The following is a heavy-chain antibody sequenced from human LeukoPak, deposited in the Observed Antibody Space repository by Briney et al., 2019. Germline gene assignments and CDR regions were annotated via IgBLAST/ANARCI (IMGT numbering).Heavy chain of an antibody. Sequence: SETLSLTCTVSGGSISSNRYYWVWIRQPPGKGLEWIGSIYYSGSTYYNPPLKSRVTISVDTSKNQFSLKLSSVTAADTAVYYCARHVYSNYADKHFDYWPRRPLVSVSS. V-gene: IGHV4-39*01. D-gene: IGHD4-11*01. J-gene: IGHJ4*02. CDR3: ARHVYSNYADKHFDY. CDR2: IYYSGST. CDR1: GGSISSNRYY.